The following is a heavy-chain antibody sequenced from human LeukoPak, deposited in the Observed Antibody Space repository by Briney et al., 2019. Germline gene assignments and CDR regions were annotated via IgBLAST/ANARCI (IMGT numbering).Heavy chain of an antibody. V-gene: IGHV4-39*07. CDR2: IYYSGGT. D-gene: IGHD3-10*01. Sequence: SETLSLTCTVSGGSISSSSYYWGWIRQPPGKGLEWIGSIYYSGGTYYNPSLKSRVTISVDTSKNQFSLKLSSVTAADTAVYYCARGRFGSGRYFDYWGQGTLVTVSS. J-gene: IGHJ4*02. CDR3: ARGRFGSGRYFDY. CDR1: GGSISSSSYY.